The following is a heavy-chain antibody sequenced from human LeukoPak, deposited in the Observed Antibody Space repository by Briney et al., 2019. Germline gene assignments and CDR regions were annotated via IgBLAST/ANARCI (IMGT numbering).Heavy chain of an antibody. V-gene: IGHV3-48*01. CDR2: ISSSSCTI. Sequence: GGSLRLSCAVSGFTFSSYSMNWVRQAPGKGLEWVSYISSSSCTIYYADSVKGRFTISRDNAKNSLYLQMNSLRAEDTAVYYCAKGGTTVVDYWGQGTLVTVSS. CDR1: GFTFSSYS. D-gene: IGHD4-23*01. CDR3: AKGGTTVVDY. J-gene: IGHJ4*02.